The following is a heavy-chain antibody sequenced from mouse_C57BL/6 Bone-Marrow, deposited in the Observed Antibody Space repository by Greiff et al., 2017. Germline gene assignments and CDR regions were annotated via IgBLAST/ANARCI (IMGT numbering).Heavy chain of an antibody. CDR2: IWTGGGT. CDR1: GFSLTSYA. Sequence: QVQLQESGPGLVAPSPSLSITCTVSGFSLTSYAISWVRQPPGQGLEWLGVIWTGGGTNYNSAHKSRLGISKENSKSQVFLKMNSLHTDDTARYYCARKACYNNSFAYWGQGTLVTVSA. V-gene: IGHV2-9-1*01. CDR3: ARKACYNNSFAY. D-gene: IGHD2-5*01. J-gene: IGHJ3*01.